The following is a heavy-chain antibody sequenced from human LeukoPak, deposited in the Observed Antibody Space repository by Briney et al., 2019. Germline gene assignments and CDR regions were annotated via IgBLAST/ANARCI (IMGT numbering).Heavy chain of an antibody. D-gene: IGHD6-19*01. CDR1: GGSISSYY. CDR3: ASAVAGTFFDY. J-gene: IGHJ4*02. CDR2: IYYSGST. V-gene: IGHV4-59*01. Sequence: SETLSLTCTVSGGSISSYYWSWIRQPPGKGLEWIGYIYYSGSTNYNPSLKSRVTISVDTSKNQFSLKLSSETAADTAMYYCASAVAGTFFDYWGQGTLVTVSS.